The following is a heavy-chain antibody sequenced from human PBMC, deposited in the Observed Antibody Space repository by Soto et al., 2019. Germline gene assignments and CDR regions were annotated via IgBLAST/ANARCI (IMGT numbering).Heavy chain of an antibody. CDR2: IYYSGST. CDR1: GGSISSYY. J-gene: IGHJ6*03. D-gene: IGHD6-13*01. Sequence: SETLSLTCTVSGGSISSYYWSWIRQPPGKGLEWIGYIYYSGSTNYNPSLKTRVTISVDTSKNQFSLKLSSVTAADTAVYYCARHGGKGIAAAGITFYYYYYYMDVWGKGTTVTVSS. V-gene: IGHV4-59*08. CDR3: ARHGGKGIAAAGITFYYYYYYMDV.